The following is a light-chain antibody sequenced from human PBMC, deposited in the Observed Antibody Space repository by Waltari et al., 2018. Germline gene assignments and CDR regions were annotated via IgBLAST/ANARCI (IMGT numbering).Light chain of an antibody. J-gene: IGLJ3*02. CDR3: SSYTTSDTRL. CDR1: SSDVGDYNF. V-gene: IGLV2-14*03. Sequence: QSPLPQPASVSGPPGQTTTISCAATSSDVGDYNFFSWYQHQPGKAPKVRIYDASKGPSGVSHRFSGSKSGNTASLTISGLQAEDEADYYCSSYTTSDTRLFGGGTKLTVL. CDR2: DAS.